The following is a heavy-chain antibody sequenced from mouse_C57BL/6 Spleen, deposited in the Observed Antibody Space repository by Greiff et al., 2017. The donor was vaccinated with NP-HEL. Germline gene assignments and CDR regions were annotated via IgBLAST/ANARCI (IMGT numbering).Heavy chain of an antibody. CDR3: TTPDGYYGY. V-gene: IGHV14-4*01. D-gene: IGHD2-3*01. J-gene: IGHJ2*01. Sequence: EVKLQEYGAELVRPGASVKLSCTASGFNIKDDYMHWVKQRPEQGLEWIGWIDPENGDTEYASKFQGKATITADTSSNTAYLQLSSLTSEDTAVYYCTTPDGYYGYWGQGTTLTVSS. CDR2: IDPENGDT. CDR1: GFNIKDDY.